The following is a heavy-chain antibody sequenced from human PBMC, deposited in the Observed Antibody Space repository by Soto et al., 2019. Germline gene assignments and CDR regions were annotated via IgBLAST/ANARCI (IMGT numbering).Heavy chain of an antibody. CDR1: GYTFTTYP. D-gene: IGHD3-10*01. CDR2: IDAGNGYT. V-gene: IGHV1-3*01. CDR3: TAWFGEFFYTMDV. J-gene: IGHJ6*02. Sequence: QVQLVQSGAEVKKPGASVRVSCKASGYTFTTYPIHWVRQAPGQGLEWMGWIDAGNGYTKSSQRFQERLTTTRDTSATTAYMELSSLRSEDTAVYYCTAWFGEFFYTMDVWGQGTTVTVSS.